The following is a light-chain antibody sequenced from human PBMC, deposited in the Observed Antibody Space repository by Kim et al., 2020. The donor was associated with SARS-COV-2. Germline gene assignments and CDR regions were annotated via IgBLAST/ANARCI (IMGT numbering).Light chain of an antibody. J-gene: IGKJ1*01. Sequence: EIVLTQSPGPLSLSPGERATLSCRASQSVHNDLAWYQHKPGQAPRLLIYGASSRATGIPDRFSGSGSGTDFTLTISGLEPEDFAVYYCQQYGYSPRTFGQGTKVDIK. V-gene: IGKV3-20*01. CDR2: GAS. CDR1: QSVHND. CDR3: QQYGYSPRT.